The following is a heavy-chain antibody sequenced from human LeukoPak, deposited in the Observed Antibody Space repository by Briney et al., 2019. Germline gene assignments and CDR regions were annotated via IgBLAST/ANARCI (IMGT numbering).Heavy chain of an antibody. V-gene: IGHV6-1*01. J-gene: IGHJ4*02. CDR2: TYYRSKWYN. Sequence: SQTLSLTCAISGDSVSSNSAAWNWIRQSPSRGLEWLGRTYYRSKWYNDYAISVKGRITISPDTSKNQFSLQLNSVTPEDTAVYYCAKGAAAGWKLDSWGQGTLVTVSS. D-gene: IGHD6-13*01. CDR1: GDSVSSNSAA. CDR3: AKGAAAGWKLDS.